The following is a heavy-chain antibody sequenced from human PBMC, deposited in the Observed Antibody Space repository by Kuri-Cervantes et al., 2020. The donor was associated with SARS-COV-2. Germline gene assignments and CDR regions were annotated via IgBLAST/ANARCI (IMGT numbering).Heavy chain of an antibody. CDR2: ISYDGSNK. CDR1: GFTLSSYA. D-gene: IGHD2-2*01. V-gene: IGHV3-30-3*01. J-gene: IGHJ4*02. CDR3: ARTLGEDIVVVPAATFDD. Sequence: GESLKISCAASGFTLSSYAMHWVRQAPGKRLEWVAVISYDGSNKYYADSVKGRFTISRDNSKNTLYLQMNSLRAEDTAVYYCARTLGEDIVVVPAATFDDWGQGTLVTVSS.